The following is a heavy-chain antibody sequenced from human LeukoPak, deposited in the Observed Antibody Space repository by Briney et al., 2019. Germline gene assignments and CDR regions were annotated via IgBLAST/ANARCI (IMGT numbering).Heavy chain of an antibody. D-gene: IGHD4-17*01. J-gene: IGHJ4*02. CDR1: GYTFTNYG. V-gene: IGHV7-4-1*01. Sequence: ASVKVSCKASGYTFTNYGMNWVRQAPGQGLEWMGWVNTNTGNPTYAQGFTGRFVFSLDTSVSTAYLQIGSLKAEDTAVYYCARGETTVTIVHWGQGTLVTVSS. CDR3: ARGETTVTIVH. CDR2: VNTNTGNP.